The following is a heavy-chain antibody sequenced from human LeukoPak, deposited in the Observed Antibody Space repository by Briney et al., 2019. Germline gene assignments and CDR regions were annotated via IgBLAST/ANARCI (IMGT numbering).Heavy chain of an antibody. CDR2: INHSGST. V-gene: IGHV4-34*01. D-gene: IGHD5-18*01. Sequence: KPSETLSLTCAVYGGSFSGYYWSWIRQPPGKGLEWIGEINHSGSTNYNPSLKSRVTISVDTSKNQFSLKPSSVTAADTAVYYCARGRGYSYGSFDYWGQGTLVTVSS. J-gene: IGHJ4*02. CDR3: ARGRGYSYGSFDY. CDR1: GGSFSGYY.